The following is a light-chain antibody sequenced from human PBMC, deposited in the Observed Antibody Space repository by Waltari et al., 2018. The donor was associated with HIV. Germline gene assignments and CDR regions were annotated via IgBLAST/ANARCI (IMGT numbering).Light chain of an antibody. CDR3: YSYAGNFWV. CDR2: DVN. J-gene: IGLJ3*02. CDR1: SSCVGGYYY. V-gene: IGLV2-11*01. Sequence: QSALTQPRSVSGSPGPSVTIPCTGNSSCVGGYYYVSWYQQHPGKAPKLMIYDVNERPSGVPDRFSGSKSGNTASLTISGLQAEDEADYHCYSYAGNFWVFGGGTKLTVL.